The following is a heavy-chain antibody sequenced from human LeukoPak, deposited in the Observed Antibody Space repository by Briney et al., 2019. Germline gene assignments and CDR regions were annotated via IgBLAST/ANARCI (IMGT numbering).Heavy chain of an antibody. V-gene: IGHV4-30-2*01. CDR2: IYHTGST. Sequence: PSETLSLTCDVSGGSISSGLYSWSWIRQPLGKGLEWIGYIYHTGSTYYNPSLKSRVTISVDTSKNQFSLKLSSVTAADMAVYYCARALNLSYGMDVWGQGTTVTVSS. CDR1: GGSISSGLYS. D-gene: IGHD1-14*01. J-gene: IGHJ6*02. CDR3: ARALNLSYGMDV.